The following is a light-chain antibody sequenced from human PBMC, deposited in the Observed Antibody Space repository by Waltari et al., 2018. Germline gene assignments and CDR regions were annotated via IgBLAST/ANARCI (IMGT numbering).Light chain of an antibody. Sequence: EIVLTQSPATLSLSPGERATLSCRASQSVSSSLAWYQQKPGQAPRLLIYDASKRATGIPARFSGSGSGTDFTLTIGGLEPEDFAVYYCQQSSDWPFTFGQGTKLEI. J-gene: IGKJ2*01. CDR2: DAS. V-gene: IGKV3-11*01. CDR3: QQSSDWPFT. CDR1: QSVSSS.